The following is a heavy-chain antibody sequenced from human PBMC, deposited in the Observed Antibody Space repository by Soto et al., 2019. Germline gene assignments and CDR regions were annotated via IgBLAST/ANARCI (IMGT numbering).Heavy chain of an antibody. CDR1: GGTSTSYA. D-gene: IGHD3-22*01. CDR2: IIPIFGTA. CDR3: ARDGPYYYDSSGYYYDAFDI. J-gene: IGHJ3*02. V-gene: IGHV1-69*13. Sequence: SEKIFCKASGGTSTSYAIRWVRQAPGQGLELMGGIIPIFGTANYAQKLRGRVTITADESTSTAYMDLNSLRSEDTAVYYCARDGPYYYDSSGYYYDAFDIWGQGTMVTFSS.